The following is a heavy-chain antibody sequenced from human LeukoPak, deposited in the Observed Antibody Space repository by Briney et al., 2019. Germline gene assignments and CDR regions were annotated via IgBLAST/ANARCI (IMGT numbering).Heavy chain of an antibody. CDR1: GFTFSNAW. J-gene: IGHJ3*02. V-gene: IGHV3-15*01. CDR2: IKSKTDGGTT. Sequence: GRSLRLSCAASGFTFSNAWMSWVRQAPGKGLEWVGRIKSKTDGGTTDYAAPVKGRFTISRDDSKNTLYLQMNSLKTEDTAVYYCTTGVSLPSAFDIWAKGQWSPSLQ. CDR3: TTGVSLPSAFDI.